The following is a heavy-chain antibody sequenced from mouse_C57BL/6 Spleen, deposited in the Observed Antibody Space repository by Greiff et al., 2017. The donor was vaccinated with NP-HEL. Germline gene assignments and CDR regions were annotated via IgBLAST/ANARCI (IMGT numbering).Heavy chain of an antibody. CDR3: ARVDYSNYYWYFDV. D-gene: IGHD2-5*01. Sequence: QVQLQQSGTELVKPGASVKLSCKASGYTFTSYWMHWVKQRPGQGLEWIGNINPSNGGTNYNEKFKSKATLTVDKSSSTAYMQLSSLTSEDSAVYYCARVDYSNYYWYFDVWGTGTTVTVSS. CDR2: INPSNGGT. V-gene: IGHV1-53*01. J-gene: IGHJ1*03. CDR1: GYTFTSYW.